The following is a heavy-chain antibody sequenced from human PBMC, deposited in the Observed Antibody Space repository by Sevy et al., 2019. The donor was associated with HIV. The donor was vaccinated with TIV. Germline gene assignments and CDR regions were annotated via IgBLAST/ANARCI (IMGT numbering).Heavy chain of an antibody. D-gene: IGHD2-2*01. CDR3: TCRNIVVVPAASREKRDYYYGMDV. CDR2: ISGSGGST. Sequence: GESLKISCAASGFTFSSYAMSWVRQAPGKGLEWVSAISGSGGSTYYADSVKGRFTISRDNSKNTLYLQMNSLGAEDTPVYYCTCRNIVVVPAASREKRDYYYGMDVWGQGTTVTVSS. J-gene: IGHJ6*02. V-gene: IGHV3-23*01. CDR1: GFTFSSYA.